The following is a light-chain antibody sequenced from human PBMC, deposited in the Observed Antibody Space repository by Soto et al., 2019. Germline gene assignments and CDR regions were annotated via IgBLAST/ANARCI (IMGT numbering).Light chain of an antibody. CDR1: QSVSNY. V-gene: IGKV3-11*01. CDR2: NAS. CDR3: QQSSNWPPGIT. Sequence: EIVLTQSPATLSLSPGERATLSCGASQSVSNYLAWYQQKPGQAPRLLIYNASNRATGIPARFSGSGSGTDFTLTISSLEPEDFAVYYCQQSSNWPPGITVGQGTRLEIK. J-gene: IGKJ5*01.